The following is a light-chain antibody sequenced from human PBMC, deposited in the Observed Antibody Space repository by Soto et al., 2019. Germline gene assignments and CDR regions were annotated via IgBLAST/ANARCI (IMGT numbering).Light chain of an antibody. CDR2: DAS. V-gene: IGKV3-11*01. CDR1: QSVNSY. CDR3: QQRRNWPLIT. Sequence: EIVLTQSPATLSLSAGERATLSCRASQSVNSYLAWFQHRPGQAPRLLISDASNRASGIPARFSGNGSGTDFTLTISSLEPEDFAVYYCQQRRNWPLITFGQGTRLE. J-gene: IGKJ5*01.